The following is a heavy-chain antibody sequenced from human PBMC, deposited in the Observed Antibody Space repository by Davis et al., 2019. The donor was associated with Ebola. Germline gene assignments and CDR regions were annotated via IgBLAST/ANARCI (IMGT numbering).Heavy chain of an antibody. CDR1: GFTFSSYS. V-gene: IGHV3-21*01. Sequence: PGGSLRLSCAASGFTFSSYSMNWVRQAPGKGLEWVSSISSSSSYIYYADSVKGRFTITRANAKNSLYLQMNSLRAEDTAVYYCARSNGESSLYYSYGMDVWGQGTTVTVSS. D-gene: IGHD3-16*02. J-gene: IGHJ6*02. CDR2: ISSSSSYI. CDR3: ARSNGESSLYYSYGMDV.